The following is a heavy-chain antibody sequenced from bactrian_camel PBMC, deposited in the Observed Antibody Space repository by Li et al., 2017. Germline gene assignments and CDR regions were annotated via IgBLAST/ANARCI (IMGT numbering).Heavy chain of an antibody. CDR3: ATWGDFAH. CDR1: GFTSSRAY. Sequence: QVQLVESGGASVQAGGSLRLSCAVSGFTSSRAYMSWVRQAPRKGLEWVSSINEDGSYTVYADSVKGRFTISRDNAKNTLYLQLNSLKSEDTALYYCATWGDFAHWGQGTQVTVS. CDR2: INEDGSYT. J-gene: IGHJ4*01. D-gene: IGHD5*01. V-gene: IGHV3-2*01.